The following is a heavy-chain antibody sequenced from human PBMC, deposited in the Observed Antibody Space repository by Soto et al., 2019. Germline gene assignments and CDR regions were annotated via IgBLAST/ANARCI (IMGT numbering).Heavy chain of an antibody. CDR2: ISAYNGNT. CDR1: GYTFTSYG. V-gene: IGHV1-18*01. CDR3: ARGRITFGGVIQANNWFDP. D-gene: IGHD3-16*02. Sequence: QVQLVQSGAEVKKPGASVKVSCKASGYTFTSYGISWVRQAPGQGLEWMGWISAYNGNTNYAQKLQGRVTMTTDTSTSTADMELRRLRSDDTAVYYCARGRITFGGVIQANNWFDPWGQGTLVTVSS. J-gene: IGHJ5*02.